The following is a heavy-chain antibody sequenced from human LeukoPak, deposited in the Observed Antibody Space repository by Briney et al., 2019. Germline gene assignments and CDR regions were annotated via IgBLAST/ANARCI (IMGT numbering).Heavy chain of an antibody. CDR2: ISGSGGTT. J-gene: IGHJ4*02. CDR1: GFTFSSYA. D-gene: IGHD6-19*01. V-gene: IGHV3-23*01. CDR3: AKAQRGSGWEDFDY. Sequence: GGSLRLSCAASGFTFSSYAMSWVRQAPGKGLEWVSAISGSGGTTHYADSVKGRFTISRDNSKNTLYLQVSSLRADDTAVYYCAKAQRGSGWEDFDYWGQGTLVTVSS.